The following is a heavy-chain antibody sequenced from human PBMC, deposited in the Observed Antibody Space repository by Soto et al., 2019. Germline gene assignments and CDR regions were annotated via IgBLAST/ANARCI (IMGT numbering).Heavy chain of an antibody. CDR1: GFTFSDYG. Sequence: GGSLRLSCVASGFTFSDYGIHWVRQAPDKGLEWVSAITGSGGSTYYADSVKVRFTISRDNSKNTLYLQMNSLRAEDTAVYYCAKEGDLIGYNYGSCFDYWGQGTLVTVSS. D-gene: IGHD5-18*01. V-gene: IGHV3-23*01. J-gene: IGHJ4*02. CDR3: AKEGDLIGYNYGSCFDY. CDR2: ITGSGGST.